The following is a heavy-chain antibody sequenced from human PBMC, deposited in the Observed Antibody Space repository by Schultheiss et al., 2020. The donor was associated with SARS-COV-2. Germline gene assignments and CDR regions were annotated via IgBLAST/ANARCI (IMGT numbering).Heavy chain of an antibody. CDR1: GGSISSGGYY. Sequence: SQTLSLTCTVSGGSISSGGYYWSWIRQPPGKGLEWIGYIYYSGSTNYNPSLKSRVTISVDTSKSQFSLKLSSVTAADTAVYYCARVTTMGSSGLIRYWYFDLWGRGTLVTVSS. V-gene: IGHV4-61*08. J-gene: IGHJ2*01. D-gene: IGHD3-22*01. CDR3: ARVTTMGSSGLIRYWYFDL. CDR2: IYYSGST.